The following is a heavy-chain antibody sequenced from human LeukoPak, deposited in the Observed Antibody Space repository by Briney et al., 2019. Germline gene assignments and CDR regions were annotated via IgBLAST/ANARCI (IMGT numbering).Heavy chain of an antibody. CDR2: VHLDGRT. Sequence: PSETLCLTCGVSGGSVSSTNWWTWIRQPPGKGLEWIGEVHLDGRTNFNPSLKSRLTMSVDLSENRVSLKLTSVTAADTAVYYCARDGGFYRPLDYSRQGSLVTVSS. V-gene: IGHV4-4*02. CDR1: GGSVSSTNW. CDR3: ARDGGFYRPLDY. J-gene: IGHJ4*02. D-gene: IGHD6-25*01.